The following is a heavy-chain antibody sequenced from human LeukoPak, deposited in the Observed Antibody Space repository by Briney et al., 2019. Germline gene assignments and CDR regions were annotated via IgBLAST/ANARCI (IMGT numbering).Heavy chain of an antibody. CDR2: IYYSGST. Sequence: KASETLSLTCTVSGASISSSSYYWGWLRQPPGKGLEWIGSIYYSGSTYYNPALKSRVTISVDTSKNQFSLKLSSVTAADTAVYYCASSGGYDSSGYYLFPFDYWGQGTLVTVSS. J-gene: IGHJ4*02. D-gene: IGHD3-22*01. CDR3: ASSGGYDSSGYYLFPFDY. V-gene: IGHV4-39*01. CDR1: GASISSSSYY.